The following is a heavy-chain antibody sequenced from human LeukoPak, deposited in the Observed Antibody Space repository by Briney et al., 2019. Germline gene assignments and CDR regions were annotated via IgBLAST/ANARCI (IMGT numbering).Heavy chain of an antibody. D-gene: IGHD5-18*01. CDR3: ARGGIQLGIDAFDI. V-gene: IGHV1-18*01. CDR1: GYTFTSYG. Sequence: ASVKVSCKASGYTFTSYGISWVRQAPGQGLEGMGGISAYNGNTNYAQKLQGRVTMTTDTSTSTAYMELRSLRSDDTAVYYCARGGIQLGIDAFDIWGQGTMVTVSS. J-gene: IGHJ3*02. CDR2: ISAYNGNT.